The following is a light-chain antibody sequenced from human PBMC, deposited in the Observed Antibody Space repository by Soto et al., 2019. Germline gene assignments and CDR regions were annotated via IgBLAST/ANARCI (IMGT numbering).Light chain of an antibody. J-gene: IGKJ5*01. CDR3: QQSHTPPTT. CDR1: QAISSY. V-gene: IGKV1-39*01. Sequence: DIQMTQSPSSLSASVGDRVTITCRAGQAISSYLNWYQHKPGTAPRLLVYGASRLQSGVPSRFSGSGSGTHFTLTLSALQPEDFATYYCQQSHTPPTTFGQGTRVDI. CDR2: GAS.